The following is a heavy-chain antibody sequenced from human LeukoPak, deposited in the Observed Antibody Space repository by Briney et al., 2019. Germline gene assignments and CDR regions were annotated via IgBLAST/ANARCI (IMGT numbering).Heavy chain of an antibody. V-gene: IGHV4-59*01. D-gene: IGHD6-13*01. CDR2: IHYSGST. CDR3: ARIAPDGYTSGWYWFDP. CDR1: GGSMNTYF. J-gene: IGHJ5*02. Sequence: SETLSLTCTVSGGSMNTYFWSWIRQPPGKGLEWIGHIHYSGSTNYNPSLKSRVTISVDTSKNQFSLKLSSVTAADTAVYYCARIAPDGYTSGWYWFDPWGQGTLVTVSS.